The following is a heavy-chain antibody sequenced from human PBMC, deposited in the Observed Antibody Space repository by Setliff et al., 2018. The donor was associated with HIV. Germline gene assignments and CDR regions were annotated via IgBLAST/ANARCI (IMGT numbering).Heavy chain of an antibody. V-gene: IGHV3-7*03. CDR3: ASFYGDYGY. Sequence: GGSLRLSCAASGFNFKTYGMAWIRQAPGRGLEWAAIISNDGGREYYVDSVKGRFTISRDNAKSSLYLQMNNLRDEDTAVYYCASFYGDYGYWGHGTQVTVSS. CDR1: GFNFKTYG. D-gene: IGHD3-10*01. CDR2: ISNDGGRE. J-gene: IGHJ4*01.